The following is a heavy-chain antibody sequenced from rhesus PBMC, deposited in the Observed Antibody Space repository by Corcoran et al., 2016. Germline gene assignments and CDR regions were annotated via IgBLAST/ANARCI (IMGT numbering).Heavy chain of an antibody. Sequence: EVQLVESGGGLVQPGGSLRLSCAASGFTFSNYYMPWVRQAQGKGLEWVGLIKNKANSYTTEYAAAVKGRFTISRDDSKNTLYLQMSSLKTEDTALYYCTTRWIQERVDSWGQGVLVTVSS. CDR3: TTRWIQERVDS. D-gene: IGHD5-12*01. CDR1: GFTFSNYY. V-gene: IGHV3-13*01. CDR2: IKNKANSYTT. J-gene: IGHJ4*01.